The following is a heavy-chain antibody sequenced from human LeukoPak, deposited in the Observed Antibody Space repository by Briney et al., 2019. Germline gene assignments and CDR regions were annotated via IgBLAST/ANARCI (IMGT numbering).Heavy chain of an antibody. CDR3: AKGSGSPHNFDY. Sequence: GGSLRLSCAASGFTFDEHDMHWVRQVPGKGLERVCLISKDGGNKHYADSVKGRFSISRDNNRNSLSLQMNSLRSEDTALYFCAKGSGSPHNFDYWGQGALVTVSS. D-gene: IGHD1-1*01. J-gene: IGHJ4*02. V-gene: IGHV3-43*02. CDR2: ISKDGGNK. CDR1: GFTFDEHD.